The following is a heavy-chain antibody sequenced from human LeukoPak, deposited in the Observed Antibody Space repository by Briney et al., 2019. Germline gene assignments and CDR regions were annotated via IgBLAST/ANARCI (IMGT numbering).Heavy chain of an antibody. Sequence: ASVEVSCKASGYIFTGYYMHWVRQAPGQGLEGMGWINPNTGGTNYAQKFQGWVTMTRDTSISTAYMEQSRPKSDDTAVYYCARAPSVGYYSDYWGQGTLVTVSS. CDR1: GYIFTGYY. J-gene: IGHJ4*02. CDR2: INPNTGGT. CDR3: ARAPSVGYYSDY. D-gene: IGHD3-10*01. V-gene: IGHV1-2*04.